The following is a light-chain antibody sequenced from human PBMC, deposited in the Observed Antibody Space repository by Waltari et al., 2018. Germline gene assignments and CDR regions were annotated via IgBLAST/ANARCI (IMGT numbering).Light chain of an antibody. CDR2: DVT. Sequence: QSALTQPRSVSESPGQSVTISCNGTSSDVGGYNYIPWYQHHPGKAPKLRIYDVTKRPSGVPDRFSASKSGNTASLTISGLRAEDEADYYCSSYAGTYTGVFGGGTKLTVL. J-gene: IGLJ3*02. CDR1: SSDVGGYNY. CDR3: SSYAGTYTGV. V-gene: IGLV2-11*01.